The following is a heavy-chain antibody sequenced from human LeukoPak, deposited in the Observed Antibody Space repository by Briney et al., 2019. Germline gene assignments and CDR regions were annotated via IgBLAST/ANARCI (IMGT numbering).Heavy chain of an antibody. V-gene: IGHV1-24*01. CDR3: ASHPDGSGSYLDH. CDR1: GYTLTEIA. CDR2: FDPEEPQT. D-gene: IGHD3-10*01. Sequence: RASVKVSCKVSGYTLTEIAVHWVRQAPGEGLEWMGPFDPEEPQTLYAQRFQDRVTMTEDISTDTVYMELTSLTSEDTAVYFCASHPDGSGSYLDHWGQGTLVTVSS. J-gene: IGHJ4*02.